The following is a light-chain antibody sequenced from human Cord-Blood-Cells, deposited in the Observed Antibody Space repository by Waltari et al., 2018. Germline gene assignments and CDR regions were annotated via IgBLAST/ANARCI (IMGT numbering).Light chain of an antibody. CDR1: QSICSY. Sequence: DIQMTQSPSSLSASVGDRVTITCRASQSICSYLNCYQQKPGKAPKRLIYAASRLQSGVPSRFSGSGSGTDFTGTSSSLQPEDVATSDCQQSYNTPRTFGQGTKVEIK. CDR2: AAS. V-gene: IGKV1-39*01. CDR3: QQSYNTPRT. J-gene: IGKJ1*01.